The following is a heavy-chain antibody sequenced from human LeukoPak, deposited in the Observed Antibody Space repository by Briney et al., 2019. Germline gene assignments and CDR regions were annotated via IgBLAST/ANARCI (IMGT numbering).Heavy chain of an antibody. CDR1: GGSISSGDYY. Sequence: PSETPSLTCTVSGGSISSGDYYWSWIRQPPGKGLEWIGYIYYSGSTYCNPSLKSRVTISVDTSKNQFSLKLSSVTAADTAVYYCARVPRGDPDLGWFDPWGQGTLVTVSS. J-gene: IGHJ5*02. CDR2: IYYSGST. V-gene: IGHV4-30-4*01. CDR3: ARVPRGDPDLGWFDP. D-gene: IGHD2-21*02.